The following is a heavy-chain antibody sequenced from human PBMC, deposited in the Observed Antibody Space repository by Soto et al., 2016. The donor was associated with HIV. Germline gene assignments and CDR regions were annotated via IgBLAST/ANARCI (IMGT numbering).Heavy chain of an antibody. V-gene: IGHV1-8*01. CDR2: MNPNSGNA. D-gene: IGHD3-22*01. CDR1: GYTFTSYD. J-gene: IGHJ3*02. CDR3: ARHPPVYYYDSSGYDDAFDY. Sequence: QVQLVQSGAEVKKPGASVKVSCKASGYTFTSYDVNWVRQATGQGLEWMGWMNPNSGNAGYAQKFQGRVTITRNTSISTAYMELSSLRSEDTAVYYCARHPPVYYYDSSGYDDAFDYLGPRDHGHRLF.